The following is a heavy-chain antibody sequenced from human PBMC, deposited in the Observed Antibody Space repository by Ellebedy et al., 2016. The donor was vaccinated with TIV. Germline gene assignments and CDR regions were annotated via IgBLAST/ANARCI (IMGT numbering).Heavy chain of an antibody. CDR2: ISVKNGET. CDR3: ARGDSSSYYWYYFDY. CDR1: GYSFTSFG. D-gene: IGHD6-13*01. V-gene: IGHV1-18*04. J-gene: IGHJ4*02. Sequence: AASVKVSCKASGYSFTSFGISWVRQAPGQGLEWMGWISVKNGETNYVEKLQGRVTMTTDTSTSTAYMELRSLRSDDTAMYYCARGDSSSYYWYYFDYWGQGTLVTVSP.